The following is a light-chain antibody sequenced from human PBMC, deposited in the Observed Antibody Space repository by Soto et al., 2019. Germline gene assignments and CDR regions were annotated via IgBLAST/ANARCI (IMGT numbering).Light chain of an antibody. CDR3: SSYISSSTPHVV. V-gene: IGLV2-14*01. CDR1: TSDVGGYNY. J-gene: IGLJ2*01. Sequence: QSVLTQPASVSGSPGQSLTISCSGTTSDVGGYNYVSWYQQHPRKAPKLMIYEVSNRPSGVSNRFSVSKSGNTAYLTISGLQAEDDDDYYCSSYISSSTPHVVFGGGTNLTVL. CDR2: EVS.